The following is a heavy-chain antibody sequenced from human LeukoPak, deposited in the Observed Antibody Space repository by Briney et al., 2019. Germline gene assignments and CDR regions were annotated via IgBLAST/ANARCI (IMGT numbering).Heavy chain of an antibody. V-gene: IGHV3-33*01. CDR3: ARGGDYDILTGYYN. D-gene: IGHD3-9*01. CDR1: GLTFSSYG. J-gene: IGHJ4*02. Sequence: PGGSLRLSCAASGLTFSSYGMHWVRQAPGKGLEWVAVIWYDGSNKYYGDSVKGRFTISRDNSKNTVYMQMNSLRAEDTAVYYCARGGDYDILTGYYNWGQGTLVTVSS. CDR2: IWYDGSNK.